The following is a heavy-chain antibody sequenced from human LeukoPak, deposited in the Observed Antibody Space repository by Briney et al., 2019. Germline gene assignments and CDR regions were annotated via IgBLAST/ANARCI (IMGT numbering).Heavy chain of an antibody. J-gene: IGHJ6*02. V-gene: IGHV4-59*01. CDR2: IYYSGST. Sequence: PSETLSLTCTVPGGSISSYYWSWIRQPPGKGLEWIGYIYYSGSTNYNPSLKSRVTISVDTSKNQFSLKLSSVTAADTAVYYCARGTYCGGDCYSGYYYYYGMDVWGQGTTVTVSS. CDR1: GGSISSYY. CDR3: ARGTYCGGDCYSGYYYYYGMDV. D-gene: IGHD2-21*02.